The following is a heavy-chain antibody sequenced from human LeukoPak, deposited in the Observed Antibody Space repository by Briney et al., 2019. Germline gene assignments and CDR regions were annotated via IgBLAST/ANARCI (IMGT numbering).Heavy chain of an antibody. D-gene: IGHD6-19*01. Sequence: GGSLRLSCAASGFTFSSYAMSWVRQAPGKGLEWVPAISGSGGSTYYADSVKGRFTISRDNSKNTLYLQMNSLRAEDTAVYYCAKVDSSGWYGYWGQGTLVTVSS. CDR2: ISGSGGST. CDR3: AKVDSSGWYGY. CDR1: GFTFSSYA. V-gene: IGHV3-23*01. J-gene: IGHJ4*02.